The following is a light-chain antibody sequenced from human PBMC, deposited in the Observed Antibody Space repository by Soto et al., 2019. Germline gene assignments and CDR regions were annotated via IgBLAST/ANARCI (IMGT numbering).Light chain of an antibody. CDR1: QDINNY. J-gene: IGKJ2*02. CDR3: QQFDSVPCT. V-gene: IGKV1-33*01. Sequence: DIQMTQSPSSLSASVGDRVTITCQASQDINNYLIWYQHKPGKAPKLLIYDASTLGTGVSSRFSGGGSGTPFTFTISSLQPEDIATHYCQQFDSVPCTFGQGTKLELK. CDR2: DAS.